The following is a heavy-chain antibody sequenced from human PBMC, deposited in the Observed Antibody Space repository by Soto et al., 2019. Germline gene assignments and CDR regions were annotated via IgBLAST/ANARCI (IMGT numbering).Heavy chain of an antibody. Sequence: SVKVSCKASGGTFNNYPIAWVRQAPGQGLEWMGGSIPIFGTANYAQKFQGRVTISVDESTSTAYMELSSLRSEDTAVYYCARGRGYSGDDHYYYFDMDVWGQGTTVTVSS. D-gene: IGHD5-12*01. J-gene: IGHJ6*02. V-gene: IGHV1-69*13. CDR2: SIPIFGTA. CDR1: GGTFNNYP. CDR3: ARGRGYSGDDHYYYFDMDV.